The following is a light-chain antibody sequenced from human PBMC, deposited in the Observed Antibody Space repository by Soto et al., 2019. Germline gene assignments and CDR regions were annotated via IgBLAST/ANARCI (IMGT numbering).Light chain of an antibody. V-gene: IGKV3-15*01. Sequence: ESVKTKCPVTLSASPGERATLSCWASQSVYSNLAWYQQKPGQAPRLLIYSTSTRATGIPARFSGSGSGTEFTLTISSLQSEDFAVYYCQQYNTWPLTFGGGTKVEIK. CDR3: QQYNTWPLT. J-gene: IGKJ4*01. CDR2: STS. CDR1: QSVYSN.